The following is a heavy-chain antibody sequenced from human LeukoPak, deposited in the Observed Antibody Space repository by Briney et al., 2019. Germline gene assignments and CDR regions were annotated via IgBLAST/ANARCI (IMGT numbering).Heavy chain of an antibody. V-gene: IGHV3-11*04. Sequence: PGGSLRLSCAASGFTFSHYYMSWIRQAPGKGLEWVSYISSSGSTIYYADSVKGRFTISRDNAKNSLYLQMNSLRAEDTAVYYCATESGGNTPYYFDYWGQGTLVTVSS. CDR1: GFTFSHYY. CDR2: ISSSGSTI. CDR3: ATESGGNTPYYFDY. D-gene: IGHD2-2*02. J-gene: IGHJ4*02.